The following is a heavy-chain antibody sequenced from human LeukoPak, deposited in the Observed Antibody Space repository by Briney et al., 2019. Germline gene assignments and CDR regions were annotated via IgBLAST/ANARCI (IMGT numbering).Heavy chain of an antibody. CDR2: INRSGRA. D-gene: IGHD3-3*01. J-gene: IGHJ5*02. CDR1: GGSFSGDY. V-gene: IGHV4-34*01. Sequence: SETLSLTCSVYGGSFSGDYWSWIRQPPGKGLEWIGDINRSGRAVYNTSLKSRVIISVDTSKNQFSLKVNSVTVADTAVYYCARHKIVITMLGVHRWFDPWGQGTLVAVSS. CDR3: ARHKIVITMLGVHRWFDP.